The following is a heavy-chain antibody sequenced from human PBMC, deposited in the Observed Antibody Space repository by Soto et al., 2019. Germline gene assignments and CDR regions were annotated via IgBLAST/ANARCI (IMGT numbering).Heavy chain of an antibody. CDR2: VYFSGTT. CDR3: ARHGSY. V-gene: IGHV4-39*01. CDR1: GVSITTTSYY. J-gene: IGHJ4*02. Sequence: SEPLSLTCTVSGVSITTTSYYWGWIRQPPGKGLEWIGSVYFSGTTYYNPSLKSRVTISVDTSKNHFSLRLSSVTAADTAIYYCARHGSYWGQGTLVTVSS.